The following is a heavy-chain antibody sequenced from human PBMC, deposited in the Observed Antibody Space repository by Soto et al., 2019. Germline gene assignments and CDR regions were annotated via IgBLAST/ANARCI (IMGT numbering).Heavy chain of an antibody. CDR1: GYSFTSYW. J-gene: IGHJ4*02. V-gene: IGHV5-51*01. Sequence: PGESLKISCKGSGYSFTSYWIGWVRQMPGKGLEWVGIIYPGDSDTRYSPSFQGQVTISADKSISTAYLQWNSLKASDTAMYYCARPQYDILTGYPYCFDYSGQGTLVTVSS. CDR3: ARPQYDILTGYPYCFDY. CDR2: IYPGDSDT. D-gene: IGHD3-9*01.